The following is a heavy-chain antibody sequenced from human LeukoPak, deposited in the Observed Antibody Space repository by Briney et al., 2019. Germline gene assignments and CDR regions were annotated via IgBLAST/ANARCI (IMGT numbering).Heavy chain of an antibody. D-gene: IGHD2-21*02. CDR3: ARDVPYCGGNCHDAFDI. V-gene: IGHV1-46*01. J-gene: IGHJ3*02. Sequence: ASVKVSCKASGYTLTSYGISWVRQAPGQGLEWMGIIRPIADTTTYSQKFQGRVTMTRDMSTSTVYMELSSLRSEDTALYYCARDVPYCGGNCHDAFDIWGQGTKVTVSS. CDR2: IRPIADTT. CDR1: GYTLTSYG.